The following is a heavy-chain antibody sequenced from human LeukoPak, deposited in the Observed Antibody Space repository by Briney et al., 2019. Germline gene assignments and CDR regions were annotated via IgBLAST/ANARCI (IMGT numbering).Heavy chain of an antibody. D-gene: IGHD3-10*01. Sequence: PGGSLRLSCAASGFTFSTYAMHWVRQAPGKGLEWVAVISYDGSNKYYADSVKGRFTISRDNSKNTLYLQMNGLRAEDTAVYYCARGPTPSYYYGSGSYYSLDFWGQGTLVTVSS. CDR2: ISYDGSNK. V-gene: IGHV3-30-3*01. CDR1: GFTFSTYA. J-gene: IGHJ4*02. CDR3: ARGPTPSYYYGSGSYYSLDF.